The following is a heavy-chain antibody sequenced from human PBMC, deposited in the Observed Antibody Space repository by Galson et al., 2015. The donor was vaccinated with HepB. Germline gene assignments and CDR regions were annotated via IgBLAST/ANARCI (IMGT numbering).Heavy chain of an antibody. CDR2: ISGSGGST. J-gene: IGHJ4*02. CDR1: GFTFSSYA. V-gene: IGHV3-23*01. D-gene: IGHD2-21*01. CDR3: AKIMVESEAYDY. Sequence: LRLSCAASGFTFSSYAMSWVRQAPGKGLEWVSAISGSGGSTYYADSVKGRFTISRDNSKNTLYLQMNSLRAEDTAVYYCAKIMVESEAYDYWGQGTLVTVSS.